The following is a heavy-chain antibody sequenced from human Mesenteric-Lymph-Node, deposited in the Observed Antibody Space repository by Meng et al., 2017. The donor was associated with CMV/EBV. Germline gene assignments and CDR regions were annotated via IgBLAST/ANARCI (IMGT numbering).Heavy chain of an antibody. Sequence: VYGGSFSGSYWSWIRQPPGKGLEWIGEINHSGSTNYNPSLKSRVTISVDTSKNQFSLKLSSVTAADTAVYYCARGRIVGARRPAFDIWGQGTMVTVSS. CDR3: ARGRIVGARRPAFDI. V-gene: IGHV4-34*01. D-gene: IGHD1-26*01. J-gene: IGHJ3*02. CDR1: GGSFSGSY. CDR2: INHSGST.